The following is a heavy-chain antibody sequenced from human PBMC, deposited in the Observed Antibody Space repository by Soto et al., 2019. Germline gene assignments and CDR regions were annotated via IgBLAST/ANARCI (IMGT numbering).Heavy chain of an antibody. D-gene: IGHD6-13*01. J-gene: IGHJ6*02. CDR2: MGRSSSSI. V-gene: IGHV3-21*01. CDR1: GFTLSSYS. Sequence: PGGSLRLSCAASGFTLSSYSMNWVRQAPGKGLEWVSSMGRSSSSIYYADSLKGRFTISRDNARNSLYLQMNSLRAEDTAVYYCAKDLYSSPLYGMDVWGQGTTVTVSS. CDR3: AKDLYSSPLYGMDV.